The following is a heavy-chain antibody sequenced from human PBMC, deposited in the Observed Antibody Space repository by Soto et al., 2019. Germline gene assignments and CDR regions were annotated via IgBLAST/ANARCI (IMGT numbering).Heavy chain of an antibody. CDR2: ISGSGGST. CDR3: AKALLESRWYYYGMDV. CDR1: GFTFSSYA. J-gene: IGHJ6*02. V-gene: IGHV3-23*01. Sequence: EVQLLESGGGLVQPGGSLRLSCAASGFTFSSYAMSWVRQAPGKGLEWVSAISGSGGSTYYADSVKGRFTISRDNSKNTLYLQMNSLRAEDTAVYYCAKALLESRWYYYGMDVWGQGTTVTVSS. D-gene: IGHD1-1*01.